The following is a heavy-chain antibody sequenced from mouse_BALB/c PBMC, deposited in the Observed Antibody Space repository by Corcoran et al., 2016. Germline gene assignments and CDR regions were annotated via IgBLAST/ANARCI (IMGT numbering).Heavy chain of an antibody. CDR1: GFNIKDTY. Sequence: EVQLQQSGAELVKPGASVKLSCTASGFNIKDTYMSWVKQRPEQGLEWIGRIDPANGNTKYDPKFQGKATITTDTSSNTAYLQLSSLTSEDTAVYYCANDYWGQGTTLTVSS. CDR3: ANDY. CDR2: IDPANGNT. V-gene: IGHV14-3*02. J-gene: IGHJ2*01.